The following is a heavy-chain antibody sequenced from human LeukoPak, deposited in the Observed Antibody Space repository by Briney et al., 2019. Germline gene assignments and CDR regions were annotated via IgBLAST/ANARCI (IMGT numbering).Heavy chain of an antibody. CDR2: ISERGGST. CDR3: AKRGIVIRAVIQIGFHKEAYYFDY. Sequence: GGSLRLSCVVSGITLSNYGMSWVHQAPGKGLEWVSGISERGGSTNYADSVKGRFIISRDTSKNTVYLQMNSLRVEDTAVYFCAKRGIVIRAVIQIGFHKEAYYFDYWGQGILVTVSS. CDR1: GITLSNYG. J-gene: IGHJ4*02. D-gene: IGHD3-10*01. V-gene: IGHV3-23*01.